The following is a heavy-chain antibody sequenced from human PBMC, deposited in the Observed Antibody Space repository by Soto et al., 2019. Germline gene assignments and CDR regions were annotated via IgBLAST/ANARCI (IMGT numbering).Heavy chain of an antibody. CDR2: ISYDGSNK. CDR1: GFTFSSYG. D-gene: IGHD6-13*01. CDR3: AKDGDEAAAGYYFDY. Sequence: GGSLRLSCAASGFTFSSYGMHWVRQAPGKGLEWVAVISYDGSNKYYADSVKGRFTISRDNSKNTLYLQMNSLRAEDTAVYYCAKDGDEAAAGYYFDYWGQGTPVTVSS. V-gene: IGHV3-30*18. J-gene: IGHJ4*02.